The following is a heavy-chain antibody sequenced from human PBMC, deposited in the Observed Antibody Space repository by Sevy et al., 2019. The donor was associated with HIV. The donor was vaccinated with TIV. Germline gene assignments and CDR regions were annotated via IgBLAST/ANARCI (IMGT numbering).Heavy chain of an antibody. CDR1: GYSFTSYW. D-gene: IGHD6-13*01. CDR2: IDPSDSYT. V-gene: IGHV5-10-1*01. CDR3: ARRVGIVAAGDYYYYYMDV. Sequence: GESLKISCKGSGYSFTSYWISWVRQMPGKGLEWMGRIDPSDSYTNYSPSFQGHVTISADKSISTAYLQWSSLKASDTAMYYFARRVGIVAAGDYYYYYMDVWGKGTTVTVSS. J-gene: IGHJ6*03.